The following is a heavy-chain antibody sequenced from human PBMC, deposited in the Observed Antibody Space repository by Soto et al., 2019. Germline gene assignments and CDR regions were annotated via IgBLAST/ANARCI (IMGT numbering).Heavy chain of an antibody. CDR1: GYSISSGYY. CDR3: ARDGLKGYDFWSGYSLFDY. D-gene: IGHD3-3*01. V-gene: IGHV4-38-2*02. J-gene: IGHJ4*02. CDR2: IYHSGST. Sequence: PSETLSLTCAVSGYSISSGYYWGWIRQLPGKGLEWIGSIYHSGSTYYNPSLKSRVTISVDTSKNQFSLKLSSVTAADTAVYYCARDGLKGYDFWSGYSLFDYWGQGTLVTVSS.